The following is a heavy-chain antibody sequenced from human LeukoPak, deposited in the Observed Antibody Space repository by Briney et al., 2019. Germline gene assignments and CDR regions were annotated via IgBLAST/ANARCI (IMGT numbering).Heavy chain of an antibody. CDR1: EFTFSNYW. V-gene: IGHV3-7*01. Sequence: QPGGSLRLSCAASEFTFSNYWMSWVRQAPGKGLEWVANIKQDGSKKHYVDSAKGRFTISRDNGKNSLYLQMNSLRAEDTALYYCARDGHASGSHDYWGQGTLVTVSS. D-gene: IGHD3-10*01. CDR3: ARDGHASGSHDY. CDR2: IKQDGSKK. J-gene: IGHJ4*02.